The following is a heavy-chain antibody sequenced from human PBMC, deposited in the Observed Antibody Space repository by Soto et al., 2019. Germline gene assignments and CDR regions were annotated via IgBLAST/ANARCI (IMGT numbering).Heavy chain of an antibody. CDR3: ARDRGSSGMFELDV. CDR1: QFPFDVYS. Sequence: GQLVESGGDFVQPGESLRLSCVASQFPFDVYSMHWVRQAPGKGLEWVSYIRHTTSATFYADAVKGRFTISGDNRKNSLFLQMNSLRDDDTGVYFCARDRGSSGMFELDVWGPGTLVTVSS. V-gene: IGHV3-48*02. J-gene: IGHJ3*01. D-gene: IGHD6-19*01. CDR2: IRHTTSAT.